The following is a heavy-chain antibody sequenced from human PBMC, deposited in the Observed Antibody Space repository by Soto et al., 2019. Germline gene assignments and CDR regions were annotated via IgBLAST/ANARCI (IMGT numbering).Heavy chain of an antibody. D-gene: IGHD3-16*01. J-gene: IGHJ4*02. CDR1: GDSMATGGHY. CDR3: ARDKDLQPTVWGF. CDR2: VYYSGAT. Sequence: TLSLTCTVSGDSMATGGHYYNWIRQVPGKGLEWIGYVYYSGATHYTPSLRARATISRDTSKNQFSLRLISVTAADTALYYCARDKDLQPTVWGFWGQGSQVTVSS. V-gene: IGHV4-31*03.